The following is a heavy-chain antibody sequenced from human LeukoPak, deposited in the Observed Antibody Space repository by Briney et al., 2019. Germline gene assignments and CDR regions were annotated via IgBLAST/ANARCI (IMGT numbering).Heavy chain of an antibody. Sequence: SETLSLTCTVSGGSISSSSYYWGWIRQPPGKGLEWIGSIYYSGSTYYNPSLKSRVTMSVDTSKNQFSLKLSSVTAADTAVYYCARAGELDYWGQGTLVTVSS. CDR1: GGSISSSSYY. D-gene: IGHD1-14*01. V-gene: IGHV4-39*07. CDR3: ARAGELDY. J-gene: IGHJ4*02. CDR2: IYYSGST.